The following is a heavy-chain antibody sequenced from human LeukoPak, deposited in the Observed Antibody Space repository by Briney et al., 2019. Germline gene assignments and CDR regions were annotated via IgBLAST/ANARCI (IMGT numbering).Heavy chain of an antibody. J-gene: IGHJ3*02. D-gene: IGHD3-22*01. CDR2: IYPSDSDT. Sequence: GESLKISCKASGYKFPSYWIGWVRQLPGKGLEWVGIIYPSDSDTRYSPSFQGQVTISADKSISTAYLQWSSLKASDTAMYYCATGTPLVGTYYYDSSGYDDAFDIWGQGTMVTVSS. CDR3: ATGTPLVGTYYYDSSGYDDAFDI. CDR1: GYKFPSYW. V-gene: IGHV5-51*01.